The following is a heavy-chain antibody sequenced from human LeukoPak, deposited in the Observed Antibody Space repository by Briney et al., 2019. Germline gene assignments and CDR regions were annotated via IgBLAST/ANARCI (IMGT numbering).Heavy chain of an antibody. CDR2: ISSSSSTI. D-gene: IGHD2-8*02. Sequence: GGSLRLSCAAPGFTFSSYEMNWVRQAPGKGLEWVSYISSSSSTIYYADSVKGRFTISRDNAKNSLYLQMNSLRAEDTAVYYCARDVVYAPDPYYMDVWGKGTTVTVSS. J-gene: IGHJ6*03. CDR1: GFTFSSYE. CDR3: ARDVVYAPDPYYMDV. V-gene: IGHV3-48*01.